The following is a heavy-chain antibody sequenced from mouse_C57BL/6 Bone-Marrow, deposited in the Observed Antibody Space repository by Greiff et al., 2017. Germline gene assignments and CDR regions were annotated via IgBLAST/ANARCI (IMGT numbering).Heavy chain of an antibody. CDR3: ARRNYSYYAMDY. Sequence: EVQLVESGPGLVKPSQSLSLTCSVTGYSITSGYYWNWIRQFPGNKLEWMGYISYDGSNNYNPSLKNRISITRDTSKNQFFLKLNSVTTEDTATYYCARRNYSYYAMDYWGQGTSVTVSS. CDR2: ISYDGSN. D-gene: IGHD1-1*02. V-gene: IGHV3-6*01. J-gene: IGHJ4*01. CDR1: GYSITSGYY.